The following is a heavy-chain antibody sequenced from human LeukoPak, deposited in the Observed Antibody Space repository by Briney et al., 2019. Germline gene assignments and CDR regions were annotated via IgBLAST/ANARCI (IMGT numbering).Heavy chain of an antibody. J-gene: IGHJ5*02. V-gene: IGHV4-38-2*01. CDR2: IYHSGST. CDR3: ARGQPGTFDP. D-gene: IGHD6-13*01. CDR1: GYSISSGYY. Sequence: SETLSLTCAVSGYSISSGYYWGWIRQPPGKGLEWIGSIYHSGSTYYNPSLKSRVTISVDTSKNQFSLKLSSVTAADTAVYYCARGQPGTFDPWGQGTLVTVSS.